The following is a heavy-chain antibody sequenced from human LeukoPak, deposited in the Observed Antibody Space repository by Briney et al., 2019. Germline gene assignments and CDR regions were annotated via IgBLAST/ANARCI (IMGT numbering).Heavy chain of an antibody. Sequence: KPSETLSLTCTVSGGSISSSSYYWGWIRQPPGKGLEWIGTIYYSGTTYYNPSLKSRLTISVDTSRNQFSLRLSSVTAADTAVYYCARDPSRHFYYGMDVWGQGTTVTVSS. CDR2: IYYSGTT. J-gene: IGHJ6*02. CDR3: ARDPSRHFYYGMDV. V-gene: IGHV4-39*02. CDR1: GGSISSSSYY. D-gene: IGHD3-3*02.